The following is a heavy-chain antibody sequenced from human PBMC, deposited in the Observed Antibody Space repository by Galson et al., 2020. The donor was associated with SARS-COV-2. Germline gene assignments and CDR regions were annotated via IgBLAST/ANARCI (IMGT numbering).Heavy chain of an antibody. V-gene: IGHV3-33*01. CDR2: IWYDGSNK. D-gene: IGHD5-12*01. Sequence: QLGESLKISCAASGFTFSSYGMHWVRQAPGKGLEWVAVIWYDGSNKYYADSVKGRFTISRDNSKNTLYLQMNSLRAEDTAVYYCARESPVDGYYGMDVWGQGTTVTVSS. J-gene: IGHJ6*02. CDR3: ARESPVDGYYGMDV. CDR1: GFTFSSYG.